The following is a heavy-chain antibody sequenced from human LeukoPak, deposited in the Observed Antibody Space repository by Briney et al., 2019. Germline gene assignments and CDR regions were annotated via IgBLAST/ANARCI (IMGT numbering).Heavy chain of an antibody. V-gene: IGHV3-66*01. Sequence: GGSLRLSCAASGFTVRSNYMNWVRQAPGKGLEWVSTIYSGGNTYYADSVKGRFNISSDISKNTLYLQMNSLRAEDTAVYYCARGYGDYFGGCTFDIWGQGTMVTVSS. CDR2: IYSGGNT. CDR1: GFTVRSNY. CDR3: ARGYGDYFGGCTFDI. J-gene: IGHJ3*02. D-gene: IGHD4-17*01.